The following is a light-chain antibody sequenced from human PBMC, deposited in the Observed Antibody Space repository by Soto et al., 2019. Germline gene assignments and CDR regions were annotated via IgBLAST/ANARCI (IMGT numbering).Light chain of an antibody. CDR3: AAWYDSLNGVL. CDR1: SSNIGSNT. Sequence: QSVLTQPPSASATPGQRVTISCSGSSSNIGSNTVNWYQLLPGAAPTLIIYSKNNRPPWVPDRFSASTSGTSASLATSGLQSEDEADYYCAAWYDSLNGVLFGGGTKLTVL. CDR2: SKN. J-gene: IGLJ2*01. V-gene: IGLV1-44*01.